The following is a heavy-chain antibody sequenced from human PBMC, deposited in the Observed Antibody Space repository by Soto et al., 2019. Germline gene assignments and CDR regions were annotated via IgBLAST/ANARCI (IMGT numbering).Heavy chain of an antibody. CDR2: ISGSGGST. CDR3: AKDLRYYYDSSGYYPDYYYYYYGMDV. CDR1: GFTFSSYA. Sequence: GGSLRLSCAAAGFTFSSYAMSWVRQAPGKGLEWVSAISGSGGSTYYADSVKGRFTISRDNSKNTLYLQMNSLRAEDTAVYYCAKDLRYYYDSSGYYPDYYYYYYGMDVWGQGTTVTVS. D-gene: IGHD3-22*01. V-gene: IGHV3-23*01. J-gene: IGHJ6*02.